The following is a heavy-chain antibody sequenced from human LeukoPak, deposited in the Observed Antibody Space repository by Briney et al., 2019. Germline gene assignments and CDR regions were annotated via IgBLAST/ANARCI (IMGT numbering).Heavy chain of an antibody. V-gene: IGHV3-30*14. Sequence: GRSLRLSCAASGFTFSSYAMHWVRQAPGKGLEWVAVISYDGSNKYYADSVKGRFTISRDNSKNTLYLQMSSLRAEDTAVYYCVKDLEWELVGFDYWGQGTLVTVSS. CDR2: ISYDGSNK. J-gene: IGHJ4*02. CDR1: GFTFSSYA. CDR3: VKDLEWELVGFDY. D-gene: IGHD1-26*01.